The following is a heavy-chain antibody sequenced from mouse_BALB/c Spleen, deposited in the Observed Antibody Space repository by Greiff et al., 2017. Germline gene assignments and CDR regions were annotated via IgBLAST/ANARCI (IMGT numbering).Heavy chain of an antibody. Sequence: VQLKESGPGLVKPSQSLSLTCTVTGYSITSDYAWNWIRQFPGNKLEWMGYISYSGSTSYNPSLKSRISITRDTSKNQFFLQLNSVTTEDTATYYCARKLTGMYYFDYWGQGTTLTVSS. J-gene: IGHJ2*01. CDR2: ISYSGST. CDR1: GYSITSDYA. D-gene: IGHD4-1*01. CDR3: ARKLTGMYYFDY. V-gene: IGHV3-2*02.